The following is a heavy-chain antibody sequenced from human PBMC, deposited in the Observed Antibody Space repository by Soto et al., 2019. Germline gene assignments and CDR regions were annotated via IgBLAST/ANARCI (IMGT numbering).Heavy chain of an antibody. Sequence: QLQLQESGPGLVKPSETLSLTCTVSGGSISSSSYYWGWIRQPPGKGLEWIGSIYYSGSTYYNPSLKSRVTISVDTSKNQFSLKLSSVTAADTAVYYCACQPVSIAAATWRVDYWGQGTLVTVSS. CDR3: ACQPVSIAAATWRVDY. CDR1: GGSISSSSYY. CDR2: IYYSGST. J-gene: IGHJ4*02. V-gene: IGHV4-39*01. D-gene: IGHD6-13*01.